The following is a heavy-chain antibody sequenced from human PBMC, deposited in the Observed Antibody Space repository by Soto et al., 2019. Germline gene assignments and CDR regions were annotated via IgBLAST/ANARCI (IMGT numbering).Heavy chain of an antibody. D-gene: IGHD6-19*01. CDR1: GFTFDDYA. CDR2: ISWNSGTI. Sequence: GGSLRLSCAASGFTFDDYAMHWVRQAPGKGLEWVSGISWNSGTIGYADSVKGRFIISGDNAKNSLYVQMNSLRAEDTALYYCVREAIYRGWSGGRKYYFSYWGQGNLVTVSS. J-gene: IGHJ4*02. V-gene: IGHV3-9*01. CDR3: VREAIYRGWSGGRKYYFSY.